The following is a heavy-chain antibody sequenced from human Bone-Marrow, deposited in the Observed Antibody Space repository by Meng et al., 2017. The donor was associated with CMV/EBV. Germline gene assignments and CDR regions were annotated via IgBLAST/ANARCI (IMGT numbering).Heavy chain of an antibody. CDR2: ISSSSSYI. CDR3: ARGPYCSSTSCYTPYFDY. Sequence: GGSLRLSCAASGFTFSSYSMNWVRQAPGKGLEWVSSISSSSSYIYYADSVKGRFTISRDNAKNSLYLQMNSLRAEDTAVYYCARGPYCSSTSCYTPYFDYWGQGTLVTASS. V-gene: IGHV3-21*01. J-gene: IGHJ4*02. D-gene: IGHD2-2*02. CDR1: GFTFSSYS.